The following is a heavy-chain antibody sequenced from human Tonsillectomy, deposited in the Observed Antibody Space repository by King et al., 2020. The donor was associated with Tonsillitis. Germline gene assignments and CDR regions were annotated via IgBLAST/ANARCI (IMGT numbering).Heavy chain of an antibody. CDR3: GGDYGIPVTSGDDF. J-gene: IGHJ4*02. CDR1: RHTSSDYY. D-gene: IGHD4-17*01. V-gene: IGHV1-2*02. CDR2: INPNTGSS. Sequence: VQLVESGAEVKKPGASVKVSCKTSRHTSSDYYLHWVRKAPGQGLEWMGWINPNTGSSNSAQKFQGRVTLTRDTAISTAYMELSSLTPDDTAVYSGGGDYGIPVTSGDDFWGQGTLVTVSS.